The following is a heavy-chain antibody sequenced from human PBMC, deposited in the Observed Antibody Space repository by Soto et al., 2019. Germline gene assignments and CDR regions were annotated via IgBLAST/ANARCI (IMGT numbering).Heavy chain of an antibody. CDR1: GDSSSSSSYY. J-gene: IGHJ6*02. CDR3: ARVGGIKQLVHYYGMDV. CDR2: IYYSGRT. D-gene: IGHD6-6*01. V-gene: IGHV4-39*01. Sequence: AETLSLTCSVSGDSSSSSSYYWVCVRHPPAKGLEWIGSIYYSGRTYYTPSLKSRVTISIDTSKKQFSLQLSSVTAADTAVYYCARVGGIKQLVHYYGMDVWGQGTTVTVSS.